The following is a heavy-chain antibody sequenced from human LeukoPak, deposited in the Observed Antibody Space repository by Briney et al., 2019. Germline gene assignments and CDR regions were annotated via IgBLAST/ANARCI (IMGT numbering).Heavy chain of an antibody. D-gene: IGHD3-9*01. V-gene: IGHV1-18*01. Sequence: ASVKVSCKASGYTFTNYGISWVRQAPGQGLEWMGWISAYNDNTNYAQKLQDRVTMTTDTSTSTAYMELRSLRSEDTAVYYCARGPRYFDWLPGNFDYWGQGTLVTVSS. CDR1: GYTFTNYG. CDR3: ARGPRYFDWLPGNFDY. J-gene: IGHJ4*02. CDR2: ISAYNDNT.